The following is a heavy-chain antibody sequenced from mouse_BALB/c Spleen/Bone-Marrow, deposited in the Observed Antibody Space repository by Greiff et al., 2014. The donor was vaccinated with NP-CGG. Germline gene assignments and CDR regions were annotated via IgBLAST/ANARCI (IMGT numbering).Heavy chain of an antibody. CDR2: IDPANGNT. CDR3: ASYYYGYYFDY. J-gene: IGHJ2*01. D-gene: IGHD1-1*01. CDR1: GFNIKDTY. V-gene: IGHV14-3*02. Sequence: EVMLVESGAELVKPGASVRLSCTASGFNIKDTYIHWVKQRPEQVLEWIGRIDPANGNTKYDPKFQGKATITADTSSNTAYLQLSSLTSEDTAVYYCASYYYGYYFDYWGQGTTLTASS.